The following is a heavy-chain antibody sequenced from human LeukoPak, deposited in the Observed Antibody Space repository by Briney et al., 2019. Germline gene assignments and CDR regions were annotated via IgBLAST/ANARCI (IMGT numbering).Heavy chain of an antibody. Sequence: SETLSLTCTVSGGSINSTSYYWGWIRQPPGKGLEWIGSIYYGGSTYYNPSLKSRVTILVDVDTSKNQFSLKLTSVTAADTAVYYCARSPYCTNGVCYERMLDAFDIWGQGTMVTVSS. D-gene: IGHD2-8*01. J-gene: IGHJ3*02. CDR3: ARSPYCTNGVCYERMLDAFDI. V-gene: IGHV4-39*07. CDR2: IYYGGST. CDR1: GGSINSTSYY.